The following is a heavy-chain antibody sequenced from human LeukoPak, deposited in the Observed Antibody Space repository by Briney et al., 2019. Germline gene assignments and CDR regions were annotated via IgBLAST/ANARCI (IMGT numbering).Heavy chain of an antibody. CDR1: GYSFTSYW. Sequence: GESLKISCKGSGYSFTSYWIGWVRQAPGQGLEWMGIINPSGGSTSYAQKFQGRVTMTRDMSTSTVYMELSSLRSEDTAVYYCARTTFYSNYEGGYFDYWGQGTLVTVSS. D-gene: IGHD4-11*01. V-gene: IGHV1-46*01. CDR2: INPSGGST. J-gene: IGHJ4*02. CDR3: ARTTFYSNYEGGYFDY.